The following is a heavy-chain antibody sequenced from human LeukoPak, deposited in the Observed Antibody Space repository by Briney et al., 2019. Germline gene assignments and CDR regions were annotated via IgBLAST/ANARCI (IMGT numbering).Heavy chain of an antibody. J-gene: IGHJ6*03. D-gene: IGHD3-22*01. V-gene: IGHV3-20*04. Sequence: GGSLRLSCAASGFTFSSYWMSWVRQAPGKGLEWVSGINWNGGSTGYADSVKGRFTISRDNAKNSLYLQMNSLRAEDTALYYCARGGSSGYYSYYYYYMDVWGKGTTVTVSS. CDR3: ARGGSSGYYSYYYYYMDV. CDR2: INWNGGST. CDR1: GFTFSSYW.